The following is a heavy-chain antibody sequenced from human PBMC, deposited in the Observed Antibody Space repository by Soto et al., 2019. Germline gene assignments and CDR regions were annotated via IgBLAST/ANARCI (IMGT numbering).Heavy chain of an antibody. J-gene: IGHJ4*02. Sequence: EVQLLESGGGLVQPGGSLRLSCAASGFTFSNYAVTWVRQDPGQGLEWVSTISGSGGSTYYADSVKGRFTISRDNSKNTLYLQMNRLRAEDTAVYYCAKDQGSSWYEIDYWGQGTLVTVSS. D-gene: IGHD6-13*01. V-gene: IGHV3-23*01. CDR3: AKDQGSSWYEIDY. CDR2: ISGSGGST. CDR1: GFTFSNYA.